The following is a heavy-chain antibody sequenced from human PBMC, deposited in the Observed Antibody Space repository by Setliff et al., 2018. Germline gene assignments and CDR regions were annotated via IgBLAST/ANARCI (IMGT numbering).Heavy chain of an antibody. D-gene: IGHD6-6*01. Sequence: SETLSLTCTVSGASINSGSNYWGWIRQPPGKGLEWIGRIHYRGTTYSNASLASRLTISVDTAKNQFSLKLTSVTAADTAVYYCARGRNVAARLLDSWGQGARVTVSS. V-gene: IGHV4-39*01. J-gene: IGHJ4*02. CDR2: IHYRGTT. CDR1: GASINSGSNY. CDR3: ARGRNVAARLLDS.